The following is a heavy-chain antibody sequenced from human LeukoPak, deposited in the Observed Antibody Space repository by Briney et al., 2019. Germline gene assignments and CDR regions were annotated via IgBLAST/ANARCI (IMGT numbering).Heavy chain of an antibody. J-gene: IGHJ5*02. CDR2: IYYRGST. D-gene: IGHD4-17*01. Sequence: GYIYYRGSTNYNPSLKSRVTISVDPSKNQFSLKLSSVTAADTAVYYCASSPYGDYGNWFDPWGQGTLVTVSS. CDR3: ASSPYGDYGNWFDP. V-gene: IGHV4-59*08.